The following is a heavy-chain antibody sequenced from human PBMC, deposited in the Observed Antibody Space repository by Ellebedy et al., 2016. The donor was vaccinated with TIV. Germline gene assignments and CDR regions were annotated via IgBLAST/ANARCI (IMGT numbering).Heavy chain of an antibody. CDR3: ARTVDSTGGE. Sequence: GESLKISCAASGFTFSSYWMHWVRQAPGKGLVWVSHITSDGGSTSYADSVKGRFTISRDNAKNTLYLQMNSLRAEDTAVYCCARTVDSTGGEWGQGTLVTVSS. CDR2: ITSDGGST. CDR1: GFTFSSYW. J-gene: IGHJ4*02. D-gene: IGHD3-22*01. V-gene: IGHV3-74*01.